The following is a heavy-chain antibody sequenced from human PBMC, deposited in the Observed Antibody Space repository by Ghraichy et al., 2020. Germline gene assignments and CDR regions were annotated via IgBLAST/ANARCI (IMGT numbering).Heavy chain of an antibody. CDR1: GGSFSGYY. Sequence: SETLSLTCAVYGGSFSGYYCSWIRQPPGKGLEWIGEINHSGSTNYNPSLKSRVTISVDTSKNQFSLKLSSVTAADTAVYYCARGLDYYGSGTSPWGQGTLVTVSS. CDR3: ARGLDYYGSGTSP. CDR2: INHSGST. J-gene: IGHJ5*02. D-gene: IGHD3-10*01. V-gene: IGHV4-34*01.